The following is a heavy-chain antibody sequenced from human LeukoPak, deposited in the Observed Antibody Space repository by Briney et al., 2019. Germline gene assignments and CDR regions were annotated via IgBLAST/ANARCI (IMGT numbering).Heavy chain of an antibody. D-gene: IGHD1-20*01. CDR3: VKETGITGAGDC. CDR1: GFAFSTYA. J-gene: IGHJ4*02. CDR2: ISAGGGSS. V-gene: IGHV3-23*01. Sequence: GGSLRLSCAASGFAFSTYAMSWVRQAPGKGLEWVSPISAGGGSSYYADSVKGRFTISRDSSKNTLYLQMNNLRPEDTAVYYCVKETGITGAGDCWGQGTLVTVSS.